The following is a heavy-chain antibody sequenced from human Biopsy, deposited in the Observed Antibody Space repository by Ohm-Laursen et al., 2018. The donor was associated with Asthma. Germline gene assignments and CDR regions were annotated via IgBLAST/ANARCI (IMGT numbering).Heavy chain of an antibody. Sequence: SLRLSCAASGFSFSNYGMHWVRQAPGKGLDWVAVISFDGTNRNYTDSVRGRFTISRDNSRNTLHLEMNSLRAEDTAVYYCPKEVFPGWEVRRGPDYWGQGTLVTVSS. V-gene: IGHV3-30*18. J-gene: IGHJ4*02. CDR2: ISFDGTNR. D-gene: IGHD1-26*01. CDR1: GFSFSNYG. CDR3: PKEVFPGWEVRRGPDY.